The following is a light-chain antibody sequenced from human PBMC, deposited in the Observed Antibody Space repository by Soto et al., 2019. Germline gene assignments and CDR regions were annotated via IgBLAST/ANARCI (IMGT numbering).Light chain of an antibody. CDR2: YDS. J-gene: IGLJ2*01. CDR3: QVWDSSSDHPHVV. Sequence: SYELTQPPSVSVAPGKTARITCGGTNIGSKSVHWYQQKPGQAPVLVIYYDSDRPSGIPERFSGSNSGNTATLTIRRVEAGDEADYYCQVWDSSSDHPHVVFGGGTKLTVL. CDR1: NIGSKS. V-gene: IGLV3-21*04.